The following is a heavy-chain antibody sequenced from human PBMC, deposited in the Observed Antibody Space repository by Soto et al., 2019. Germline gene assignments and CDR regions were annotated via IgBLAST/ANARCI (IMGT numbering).Heavy chain of an antibody. D-gene: IGHD3-10*01. Sequence: GALRLSCAASGFSFISYGIRCVRHSPFKGREWVAVISYDGSNKYYADSVKGRFTISRDNSKNTLYLQMNSLRAEDTAVYYCAKAGSGSYGMDVWGQGTTVTVSS. J-gene: IGHJ6*02. CDR3: AKAGSGSYGMDV. CDR1: GFSFISYG. V-gene: IGHV3-30*18. CDR2: ISYDGSNK.